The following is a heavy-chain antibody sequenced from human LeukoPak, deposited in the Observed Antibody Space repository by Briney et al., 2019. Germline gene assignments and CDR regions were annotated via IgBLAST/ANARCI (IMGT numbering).Heavy chain of an antibody. D-gene: IGHD6-13*01. CDR3: ARALYTSRSYLATFSPTNFDY. V-gene: IGHV1-2*02. CDR1: GYTFTDYY. CDR2: INPNTGGT. Sequence: ASVKVSCKASGYTFTDYYMHWVRQAPGQGLEWMGRINPNTGGTNYAQKFQGRATMTRDTSISTPYMELSWLRSDDTAVYYCARALYTSRSYLATFSPTNFDYWGQGTLATVSS. J-gene: IGHJ4*02.